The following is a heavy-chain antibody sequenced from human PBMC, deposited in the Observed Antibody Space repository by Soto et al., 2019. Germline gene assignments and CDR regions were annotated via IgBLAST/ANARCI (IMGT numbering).Heavy chain of an antibody. J-gene: IGHJ4*02. CDR3: AKDLDSSGGSCYAFDY. Sequence: GGSLRLSCAASGFTFSNAWMNWVRQAPGKGLEWVGRIKSKTDGGTTDYAAPVKGRFTISRDDSKNTLYLQMNSLRAEDTAVYYCAKDLDSSGGSCYAFDYWGQGTLVTVSS. V-gene: IGHV3-15*07. CDR2: IKSKTDGGTT. CDR1: GFTFSNAW. D-gene: IGHD2-15*01.